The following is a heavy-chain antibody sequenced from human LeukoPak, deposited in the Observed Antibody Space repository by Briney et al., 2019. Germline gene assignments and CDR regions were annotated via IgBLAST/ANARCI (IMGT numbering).Heavy chain of an antibody. CDR3: AREQARYCSGGSCFEDAFDI. Sequence: EASVKVSCKASGYTFTGYYMHWVRQAPGQGLEWMGWMNPNSGNTGYAQKFQGRVTMTRNTSISTAYMELSSLRSEDTAVYYCAREQARYCSGGSCFEDAFDIWGQGTMVTVSS. CDR2: MNPNSGNT. V-gene: IGHV1-8*02. D-gene: IGHD2-15*01. J-gene: IGHJ3*02. CDR1: GYTFTGYY.